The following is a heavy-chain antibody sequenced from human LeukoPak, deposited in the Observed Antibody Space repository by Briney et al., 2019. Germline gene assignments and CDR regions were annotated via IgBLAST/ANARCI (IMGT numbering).Heavy chain of an antibody. J-gene: IGHJ4*02. CDR1: GFTVSSNY. V-gene: IGHV3-53*01. CDR2: IYSGGST. Sequence: GSLRLSCAASGFTVSSNYMSWVRQAPGKGLEWVSVIYSGGSTYYADSVKGRFTIFRDNSKNTLYLQMNSLRAEDTAVYYCARAARYGSGSYSSYWGQGTLVTVSS. CDR3: ARAARYGSGSYSSY. D-gene: IGHD3-10*01.